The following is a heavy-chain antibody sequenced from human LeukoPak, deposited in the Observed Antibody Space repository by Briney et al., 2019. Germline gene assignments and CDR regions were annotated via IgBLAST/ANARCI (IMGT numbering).Heavy chain of an antibody. J-gene: IGHJ4*02. CDR1: GFTFSSYW. CDR2: IKQDGSEK. Sequence: GGSQRFSCAASGFTFSSYWMSWVRQAPGKGLEWVANIKQDGSEKYYVDSVKGRFTISRDNAKNSLYLQMNSLRAEDTAVYYCARGSSSPGFDYWGQGTLVTVSS. CDR3: ARGSSSPGFDY. D-gene: IGHD6-6*01. V-gene: IGHV3-7*01.